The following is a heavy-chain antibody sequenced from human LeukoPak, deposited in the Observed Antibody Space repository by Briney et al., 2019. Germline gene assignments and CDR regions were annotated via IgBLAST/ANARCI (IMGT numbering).Heavy chain of an antibody. V-gene: IGHV4-59*08. J-gene: IGHJ4*02. CDR1: GGSIRSYY. CDR2: IYYSGST. D-gene: IGHD3-22*01. Sequence: SETLSLTCTVSGGSIRSYYWSWIRQPPGKGLEWIGYIYYSGSTNYNPSLKGRVTISVDTSKNQFSLRMSSVTAADTAVYYCARTTRYYDSSGCFDFWGQGTLVTVSS. CDR3: ARTTRYYDSSGCFDF.